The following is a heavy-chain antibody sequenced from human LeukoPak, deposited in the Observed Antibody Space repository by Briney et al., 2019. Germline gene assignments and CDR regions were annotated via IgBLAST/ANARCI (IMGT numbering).Heavy chain of an antibody. Sequence: GGSLRLSCAASGFTFSDYYMSWIRQAPGKGLEWVANIKQDGSEKYYVDSVKGRFTISRDNAKNSLYLQMNSLRAEDTAVYYCARAGSYSSGRYYFDYWGQGTLVTVSS. J-gene: IGHJ4*02. CDR3: ARAGSYSSGRYYFDY. D-gene: IGHD6-19*01. CDR2: IKQDGSEK. CDR1: GFTFSDYY. V-gene: IGHV3-7*01.